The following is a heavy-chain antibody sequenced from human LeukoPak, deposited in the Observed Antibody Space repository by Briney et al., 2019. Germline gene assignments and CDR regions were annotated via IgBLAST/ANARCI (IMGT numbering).Heavy chain of an antibody. J-gene: IGHJ4*02. V-gene: IGHV3-15*01. CDR1: GFTFSSSA. D-gene: IGHD5-18*01. Sequence: GRSLRLSCAASGFTFSSSAMHWVRQAPGKGLEWVGRIKSKTDGGTIDDAAPVKGRLTISRDDSKNTLYLQLNSLKTEDTAVYYCTAERGYSYLYWGQGTLVTVSS. CDR3: TAERGYSYLY. CDR2: IKSKTDGGTI.